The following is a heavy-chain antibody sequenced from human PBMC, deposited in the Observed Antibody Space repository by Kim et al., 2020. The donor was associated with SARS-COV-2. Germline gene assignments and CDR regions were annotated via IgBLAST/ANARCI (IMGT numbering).Heavy chain of an antibody. D-gene: IGHD6-13*01. CDR1: GGSISSYY. CDR2: IYYSGST. J-gene: IGHJ6*02. Sequence: SETLSLTCTVSGGSISSYYWSWIRQPPGKGLEWIGYIYYSGSTNYNPSLKSRVTISVDTSKNQFSLKLSSVTAADTAVYYCARQPGIAAAGTPRYYYGMDVWGQGTTVTVSS. CDR3: ARQPGIAAAGTPRYYYGMDV. V-gene: IGHV4-59*13.